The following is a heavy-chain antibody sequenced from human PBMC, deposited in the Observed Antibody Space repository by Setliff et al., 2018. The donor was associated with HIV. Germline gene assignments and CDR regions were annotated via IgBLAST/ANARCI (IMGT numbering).Heavy chain of an antibody. CDR3: ARSAHDSETGY. V-gene: IGHV1-46*01. CDR2: IYPGGARR. J-gene: IGHJ4*02. D-gene: IGHD5-12*01. Sequence: ASVKVSCKAPGYTFTNYYMHWVRQAPGQGLEWMGIIYPGGARRSYAQKFQGRVTMTWDTSTSTVYMELSSLRSEDTAFYYRARSAHDSETGYWGQGTLVTVSS. CDR1: GYTFTNYY.